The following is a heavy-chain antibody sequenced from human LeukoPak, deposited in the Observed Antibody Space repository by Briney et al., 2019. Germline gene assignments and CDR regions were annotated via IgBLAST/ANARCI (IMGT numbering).Heavy chain of an antibody. Sequence: RGSLRLSCAASGFTFSSYNMNWVRQAPGRGLDWVSSISSSSSYIYYADSVKGRFTISRDNAKNSLYLQMNSLRAEDTAVYYCARDLLGYNYHYMDVWGKGTTVTVSS. CDR3: ARDLLGYNYHYMDV. V-gene: IGHV3-21*01. J-gene: IGHJ6*03. CDR1: GFTFSSYN. D-gene: IGHD3-22*01. CDR2: ISSSSSYI.